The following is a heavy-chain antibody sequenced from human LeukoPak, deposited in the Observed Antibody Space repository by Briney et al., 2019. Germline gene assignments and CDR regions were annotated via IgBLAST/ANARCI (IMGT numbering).Heavy chain of an antibody. CDR2: IYYSGNT. Sequence: SETLSLTCTVSGGSISTYYWSWIRQPPGKGLEWSGYIYYSGNTNYSPSLKSRVTISVDTSKNQFSLKLRSVTAADTAVYYCARDVWVWAFDIWGPGTMVTVSS. V-gene: IGHV4-59*01. J-gene: IGHJ3*02. CDR3: ARDVWVWAFDI. CDR1: GGSISTYY. D-gene: IGHD3-16*01.